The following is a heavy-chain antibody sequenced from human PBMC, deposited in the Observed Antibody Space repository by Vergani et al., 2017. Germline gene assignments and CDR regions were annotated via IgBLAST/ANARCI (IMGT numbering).Heavy chain of an antibody. Sequence: QVQLQESGPGLVKPSQTLSLTCTVSGGSISSGGYYWSWIRQHPGKGMEWIGYIYYSGSTYYNPSLKSRVTISVDTSKNQFSLKLSSVTAADTAVYYCARDKGKYSSCAFDIWGQGTMVTVSS. D-gene: IGHD6-6*01. J-gene: IGHJ3*02. CDR2: IYYSGST. CDR1: GGSISSGGYY. CDR3: ARDKGKYSSCAFDI. V-gene: IGHV4-31*03.